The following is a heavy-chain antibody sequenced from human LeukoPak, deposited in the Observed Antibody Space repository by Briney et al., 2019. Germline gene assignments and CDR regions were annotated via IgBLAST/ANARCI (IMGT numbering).Heavy chain of an antibody. CDR1: GGSISSYY. J-gene: IGHJ4*02. D-gene: IGHD6-19*01. CDR2: IYYSGST. Sequence: SETLSRTCTVSGGSISSYYWSWIRQPPGKGLEWIGYIYYSGSTNYNPSLKSRVTISVDTSKNQFSLKLSSVAAADTAVYYCARGYSSGWYEDYWGQGTLVTVSS. CDR3: ARGYSSGWYEDY. V-gene: IGHV4-59*01.